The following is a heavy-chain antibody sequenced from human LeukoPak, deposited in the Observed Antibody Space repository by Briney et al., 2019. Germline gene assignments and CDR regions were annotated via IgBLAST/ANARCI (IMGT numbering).Heavy chain of an antibody. D-gene: IGHD5-12*01. Sequence: SVKVSCKASGGTFSSYAISWVRQAPGQGLEWMGGIIPIFGTANYAQKFQGRVTITADESTSTAYMELGSLRSEDTAVYYCASFVSGYSGYDYEESEGYFDYWGQGTLVTVSS. V-gene: IGHV1-69*13. CDR3: ASFVSGYSGYDYEESEGYFDY. CDR1: GGTFSSYA. J-gene: IGHJ4*02. CDR2: IIPIFGTA.